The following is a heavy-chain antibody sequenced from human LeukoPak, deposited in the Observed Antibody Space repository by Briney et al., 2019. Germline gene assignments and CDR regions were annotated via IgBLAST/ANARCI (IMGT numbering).Heavy chain of an antibody. CDR3: TTGIWFGETYMDV. V-gene: IGHV3-15*01. CDR1: GFTFSSYE. CDR2: IKSKTDGGTT. D-gene: IGHD3-10*01. Sequence: GGSLRLSCAASGFTFSSYEMNWVRQAPGKGLEWVGRIKSKTDGGTTDYAAPVKGRFTISRDDSKNTLYLQMNSLKTEDTAVYYCTTGIWFGETYMDVWGKGTTVTISS. J-gene: IGHJ6*03.